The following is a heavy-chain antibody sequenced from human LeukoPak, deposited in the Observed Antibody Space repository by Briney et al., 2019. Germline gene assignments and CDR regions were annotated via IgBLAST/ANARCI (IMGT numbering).Heavy chain of an antibody. CDR1: VGSLSNFY. D-gene: IGHD6-13*01. CDR2: IYSSGST. CDR3: ARETTGAGTARPFDY. Sequence: SETLSLPCTSSVGSLSNFYWNWIPQPAGKTLEWIGRIYSSGSTNYNTSLTSRVTMSLDTSKNQFSLKLSSVTAAGTAVYFCARETTGAGTARPFDYWGQGSLVTVSP. J-gene: IGHJ4*02. V-gene: IGHV4-4*07.